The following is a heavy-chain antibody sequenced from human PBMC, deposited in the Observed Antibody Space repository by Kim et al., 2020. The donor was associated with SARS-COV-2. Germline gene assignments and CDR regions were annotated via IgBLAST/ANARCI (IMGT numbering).Heavy chain of an antibody. D-gene: IGHD5-18*01. CDR2: IKSKTDGGTP. J-gene: IGHJ4*02. CDR3: VTHHGYKFGVDF. Sequence: GGSLSLSCAASGFTFSDAWMTWVRQPPGKGLEWVGLIKSKTDGGTPDYAAPVKGRLTISRDDSNKTLYLEMNSLKTEDTAVYYCVTHHGYKFGVDFWGQGTLVTLPS. CDR1: GFTFSDAW. V-gene: IGHV3-15*01.